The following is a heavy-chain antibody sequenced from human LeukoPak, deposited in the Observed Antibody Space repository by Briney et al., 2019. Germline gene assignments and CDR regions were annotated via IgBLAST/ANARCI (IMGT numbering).Heavy chain of an antibody. V-gene: IGHV4-31*03. Sequence: SETLSLTCTVSGGSISSGGYYWSWIRQHPGKGLEWIGYIYYSGSTYYNPSLKSRVTISVDTSKNQFSLKLSSVTAADTAVYYCARGARYARDGYNLDRLDYWGQGTLVTVSS. CDR2: IYYSGST. J-gene: IGHJ4*02. D-gene: IGHD5-24*01. CDR1: GGSISSGGYY. CDR3: ARGARYARDGYNLDRLDY.